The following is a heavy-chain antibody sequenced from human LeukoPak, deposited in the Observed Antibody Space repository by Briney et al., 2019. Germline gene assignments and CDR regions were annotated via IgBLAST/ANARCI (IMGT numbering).Heavy chain of an antibody. CDR2: INHSGST. J-gene: IGHJ4*02. CDR3: ARGPRQWQVPRGFDY. V-gene: IGHV4-34*01. D-gene: IGHD6-19*01. Sequence: SETLSLTCAVYGGSFSGYYWSWIRQPPGKGLEWIGEINHSGSTNYNPSLKSRVTISVDTSKNQFSLKLSSVTAADTAVYYCARGPRQWQVPRGFDYWGQGTLVTVSS. CDR1: GGSFSGYY.